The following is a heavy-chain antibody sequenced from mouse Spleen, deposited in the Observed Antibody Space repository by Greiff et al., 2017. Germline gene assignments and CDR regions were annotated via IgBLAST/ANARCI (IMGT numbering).Heavy chain of an antibody. Sequence: EVMLVESGGGLVQPGGSLSLSCAASGFTFTDYYMSWVRQPPGKALEWLGFIRNKANGYTTEYSASVKGRFTISRDNSQSILYLQMNALRAEDSATYYCARGGDIYAMDYWGQGTSVTVSS. J-gene: IGHJ4*01. CDR2: IRNKANGYTT. CDR1: GFTFTDYY. V-gene: IGHV7-3*01. CDR3: ARGGDIYAMDY.